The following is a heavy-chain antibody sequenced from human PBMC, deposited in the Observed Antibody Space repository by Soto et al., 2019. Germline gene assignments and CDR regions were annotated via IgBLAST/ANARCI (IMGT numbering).Heavy chain of an antibody. CDR2: IIPIFGTA. J-gene: IGHJ6*02. Sequence: SVKVSCKASGGTFSSYAISWVRQAPGQGLEWMGGIIPIFGTANYAQKFQGRVTITADESTSTAYMELSSLRSEDTAVYYCARRRTTVTSYYYYYGMDVWGQGTTVTVSS. V-gene: IGHV1-69*13. CDR3: ARRRTTVTSYYYYYGMDV. D-gene: IGHD4-17*01. CDR1: GGTFSSYA.